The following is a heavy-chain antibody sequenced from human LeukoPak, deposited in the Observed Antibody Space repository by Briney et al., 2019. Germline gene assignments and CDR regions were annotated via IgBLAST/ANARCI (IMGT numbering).Heavy chain of an antibody. CDR2: IYYSGST. Sequence: SETLSLTCTVSAGSISNYWSWIRQPPGKGLEWIGYIYYSGSTNYNPSLKSRVTMSVDTSKNQFSLKLSSVTAADTAVYYCAREGIAGEEYYYYGVDVWGQGTTVTVSS. CDR1: AGSISNY. CDR3: AREGIAGEEYYYYGVDV. J-gene: IGHJ6*02. V-gene: IGHV4-59*12. D-gene: IGHD6-13*01.